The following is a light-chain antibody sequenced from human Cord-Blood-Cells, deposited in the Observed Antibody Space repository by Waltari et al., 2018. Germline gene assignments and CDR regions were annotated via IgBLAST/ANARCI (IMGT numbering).Light chain of an antibody. J-gene: IGLJ3*02. Sequence: QSVLTQPPSASGTPGQRVTISCSGSSSNIGSNYVYWYQQLPGTAPKLLIYRNNQRPSRVPDRFSGSQSGTSASLAISGLRSEDEADYYCAAWDDSLSGWVFGGGTKLTVL. CDR3: AAWDDSLSGWV. V-gene: IGLV1-47*01. CDR1: SSNIGSNY. CDR2: RNN.